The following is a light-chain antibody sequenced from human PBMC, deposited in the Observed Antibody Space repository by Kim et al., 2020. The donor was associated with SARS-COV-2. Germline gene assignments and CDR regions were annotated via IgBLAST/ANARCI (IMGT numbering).Light chain of an antibody. CDR2: LNGDGSH. Sequence: QPVLTQSPSASASLGASVKLTCTLSSEHSRYAIAWHQQQPEKGPRYLMKLNGDGSHSKGDGIPDRFSGSSSGTERYLTISSLQSEDEADYYCQTWGTGIRVFGGGTQLTVL. CDR3: QTWGTGIRV. V-gene: IGLV4-69*01. J-gene: IGLJ3*02. CDR1: SEHSRYA.